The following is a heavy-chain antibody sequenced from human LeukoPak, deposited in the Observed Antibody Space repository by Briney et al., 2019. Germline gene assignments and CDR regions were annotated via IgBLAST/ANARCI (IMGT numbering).Heavy chain of an antibody. J-gene: IGHJ3*02. CDR2: IAGDESQK. Sequence: GGSLRLSCAASGFTVSSSYMAWVRRAPGKGLEWVANIAGDESQKRYMDSVKGRFTISRDNAKNSLYLQLNSLRAEDTAIYYCVRDLSPVSDRNVWYDALDIWGQGTMVTVSS. CDR3: VRDLSPVSDRNVWYDALDI. D-gene: IGHD1-1*01. V-gene: IGHV3-7*01. CDR1: GFTVSSSY.